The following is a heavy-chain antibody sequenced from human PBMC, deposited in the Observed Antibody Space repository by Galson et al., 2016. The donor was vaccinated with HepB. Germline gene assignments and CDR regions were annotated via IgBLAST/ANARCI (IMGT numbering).Heavy chain of an antibody. V-gene: IGHV3-23*01. D-gene: IGHD1-14*01. Sequence: SLRLSCAASGFTFSSYVMSWVRQAPGKGLECVSDITASGAGTQYADSVKGRFTISRDNSKNTLFLQMNSLRAEDTAVYYCAKGRRNTYLEDAFDIWGQGTMVTVSS. CDR3: AKGRRNTYLEDAFDI. CDR1: GFTFSSYV. J-gene: IGHJ3*02. CDR2: ITASGAGT.